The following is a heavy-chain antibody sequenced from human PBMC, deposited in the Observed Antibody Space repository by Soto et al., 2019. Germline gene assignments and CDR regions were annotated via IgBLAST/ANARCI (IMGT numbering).Heavy chain of an antibody. Sequence: ASVKVSCKASGYTFTSYDINWVRQATGQGLEWMGWMNPNSGNTGYAQKYQGRVTMTRNTSINTAYMELSSLRSEDAAVYYCATWNQQQLVNLHWGQGTLVTVSS. CDR1: GYTFTSYD. D-gene: IGHD6-13*01. V-gene: IGHV1-8*01. J-gene: IGHJ4*02. CDR2: MNPNSGNT. CDR3: ATWNQQQLVNLH.